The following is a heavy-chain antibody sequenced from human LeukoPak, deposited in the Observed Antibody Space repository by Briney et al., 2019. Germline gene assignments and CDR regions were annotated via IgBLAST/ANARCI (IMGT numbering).Heavy chain of an antibody. CDR2: ISWNSYRI. V-gene: IGHV3-9*01. J-gene: IGHJ4*02. Sequence: PGGSLRLSCAASGFTFDDYVMHWVRQAPGKGLEWVSGISWNSYRIDYADSVKGRFTISRDNAKNSLYLQMNSLRPEDTALYYCAKDIRGGYSYGLDYRGQGTLVTVSS. CDR3: AKDIRGGYSYGLDY. CDR1: GFTFDDYV. D-gene: IGHD5-18*01.